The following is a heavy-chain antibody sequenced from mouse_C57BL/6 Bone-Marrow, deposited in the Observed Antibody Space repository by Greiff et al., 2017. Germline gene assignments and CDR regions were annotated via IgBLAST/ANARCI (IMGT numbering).Heavy chain of an antibody. D-gene: IGHD2-3*01. J-gene: IGHJ3*01. CDR3: ARIDGYQSWFAY. Sequence: QVTLKVSGPGILQPSQTLSLSCSFSGFSLRTFGMGVGWIRQPSGKGLEWLAHIWWDDDKYYNPDMNSRLTISKDTSKNKVFLKIAEVDTAYNATYYCARIDGYQSWFAYWGQGTLVTVSA. CDR1: GFSLRTFGMG. V-gene: IGHV8-8*01. CDR2: IWWDDDK.